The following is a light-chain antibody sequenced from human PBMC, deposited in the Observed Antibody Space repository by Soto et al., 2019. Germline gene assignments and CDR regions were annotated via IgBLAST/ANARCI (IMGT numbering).Light chain of an antibody. CDR3: QQLNRGWYA. CDR1: QGISTY. J-gene: IGKJ2*01. CDR2: GAS. V-gene: IGKV1-9*01. Sequence: DIQLTQSPSFLSASVGDRVTITCRASQGISTYLAWYLQRPGKAPKLLIYGASTLQGGAPSRFSGSGSGTEFTLTISSLQAEDCGTYCWQQLNRGWYAFGQGTKLEIK.